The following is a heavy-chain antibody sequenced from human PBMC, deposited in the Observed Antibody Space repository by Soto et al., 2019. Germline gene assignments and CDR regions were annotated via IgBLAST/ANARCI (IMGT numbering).Heavy chain of an antibody. CDR2: IYYSGST. CDR1: GDSINSHY. Sequence: QVQLQESGPGLLKPSETLSLTCTVSGDSINSHYWNWIRQPPGKGLEWIGYIYYSGSTNSNPSLKSRGALSVATSLSQFSLRLSSVPAAETAVYYCARRPPPNYGMDVWGQGTTVTVSS. J-gene: IGHJ6*02. V-gene: IGHV4-59*08. CDR3: ARRPPPNYGMDV.